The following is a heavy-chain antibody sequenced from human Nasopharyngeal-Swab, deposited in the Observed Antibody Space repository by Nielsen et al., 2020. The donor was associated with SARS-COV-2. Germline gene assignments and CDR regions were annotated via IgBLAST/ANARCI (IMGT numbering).Heavy chain of an antibody. CDR2: ISSSGSTI. Sequence: GESLKISCAASGFTFSSYEMNLVRQAPGKGLEWVSYISSSGSTIYYADSVKGRFTISRDNAKNSLYLQMNSLRAEDTAVYYCARDYDILTGYYYWYFDLWGRGTLVTVSS. CDR3: ARDYDILTGYYYWYFDL. V-gene: IGHV3-48*03. CDR1: GFTFSSYE. D-gene: IGHD3-9*01. J-gene: IGHJ2*01.